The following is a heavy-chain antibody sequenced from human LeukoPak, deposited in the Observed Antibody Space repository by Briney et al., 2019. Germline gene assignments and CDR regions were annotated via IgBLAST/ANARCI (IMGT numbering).Heavy chain of an antibody. CDR2: ISSSSSYI. Sequence: PGGSLRLSCAASGFTFSSYSMNWVRQAPGKGLEWVSSISSSSSYIYYAVSVKGRFTISRDNAKNSLYLQMNSLRAEDTAVYYCARDLGYCSGGSCHHFDYWGQGTLVTVSS. J-gene: IGHJ4*02. CDR1: GFTFSSYS. D-gene: IGHD2-15*01. V-gene: IGHV3-21*01. CDR3: ARDLGYCSGGSCHHFDY.